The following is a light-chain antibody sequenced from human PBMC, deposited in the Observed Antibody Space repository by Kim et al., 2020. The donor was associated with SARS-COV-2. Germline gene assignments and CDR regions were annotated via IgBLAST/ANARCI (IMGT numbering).Light chain of an antibody. V-gene: IGLV1-51*01. CDR3: GTWDSSLSAYV. J-gene: IGLJ1*01. Sequence: GQKVTISCSGSSSNIGNNYVSWYQQLPGTAPKLLIYNNNKRPSGIPDRFSGSKSGTSATLGITGLQTGDEADYYCGTWDSSLSAYVFGTGTKVTVL. CDR1: SSNIGNNY. CDR2: NNN.